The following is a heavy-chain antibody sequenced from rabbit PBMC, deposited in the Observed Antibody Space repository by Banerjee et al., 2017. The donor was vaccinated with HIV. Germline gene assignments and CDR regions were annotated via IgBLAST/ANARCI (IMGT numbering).Heavy chain of an antibody. Sequence: QQQLEESGGDLVKPEGSLTLTCTASGFSFNGNYVMCWVRQAPGKGLEWIGYIDLLFGTTYYANWVNGRFTISSHNAQNTLYLQLNSLTAADTATYFCVRGASGSGYYSLWDPGTLVTVS. J-gene: IGHJ4*01. CDR2: IDLLFGTT. D-gene: IGHD1-1*01. CDR3: VRGASGSGYYSL. V-gene: IGHV1S45*01. CDR1: GFSFNGNYV.